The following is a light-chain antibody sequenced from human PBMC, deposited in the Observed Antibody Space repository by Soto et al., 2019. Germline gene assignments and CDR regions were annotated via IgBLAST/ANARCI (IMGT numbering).Light chain of an antibody. Sequence: EILLTQSPATLSLSRGERSTLSCRASQSVSSYLAWYQQKPGQAPRLLIYDASNRATGIPARFSGSESGTDFTLRISRLETEDFAVYYCQQYGSSVTFGQGTKVDIK. CDR1: QSVSSY. J-gene: IGKJ1*01. CDR3: QQYGSSVT. V-gene: IGKV3-11*01. CDR2: DAS.